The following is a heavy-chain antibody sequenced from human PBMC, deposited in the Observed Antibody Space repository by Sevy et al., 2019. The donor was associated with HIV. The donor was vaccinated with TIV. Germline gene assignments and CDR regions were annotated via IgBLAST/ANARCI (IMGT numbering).Heavy chain of an antibody. D-gene: IGHD2-2*01. V-gene: IGHV3-23*01. Sequence: GGSLRLSCAASGFTFSSYAMSWVRQAPGKGLEWDSAISGSGGSTYYVDSVKGRFTISRDNSKITLYLQMNSLRAEDTAVYYCAKGGNIVVVPAAAFDYWGQGTLVTVSS. CDR2: ISGSGGST. CDR1: GFTFSSYA. J-gene: IGHJ4*02. CDR3: AKGGNIVVVPAAAFDY.